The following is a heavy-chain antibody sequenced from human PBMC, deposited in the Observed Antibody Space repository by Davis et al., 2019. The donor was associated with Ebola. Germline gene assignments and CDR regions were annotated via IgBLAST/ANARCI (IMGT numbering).Heavy chain of an antibody. D-gene: IGHD2-15*01. J-gene: IGHJ4*02. Sequence: PGGSLRLSCKGSEDTFSNYYIGWVRQMPGKGLEWMGIIYPDDSDTTYSPSFEGHVTISADKSVTTAYLHWSSLKASDTAIYYCARLGSTPGFCSGGGCYHYVDWGQGTRVTVSS. V-gene: IGHV5-51*01. CDR1: EDTFSNYY. CDR3: ARLGSTPGFCSGGGCYHYVD. CDR2: IYPDDSDT.